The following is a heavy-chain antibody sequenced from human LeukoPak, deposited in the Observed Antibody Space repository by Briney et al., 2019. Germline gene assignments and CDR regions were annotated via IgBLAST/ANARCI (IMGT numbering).Heavy chain of an antibody. V-gene: IGHV1-2*02. Sequence: ASVKVSCKASGYTFTSYDINWVRQAPGQGLEWMGWINPNSGGTNYAQKFQGRVTMTRDTSISTAYMELSRLRSDDTAVYYCARDSGSGWRSYYYYGMDVWGQGTTVTVSS. CDR2: INPNSGGT. D-gene: IGHD6-19*01. CDR1: GYTFTSYD. J-gene: IGHJ6*02. CDR3: ARDSGSGWRSYYYYGMDV.